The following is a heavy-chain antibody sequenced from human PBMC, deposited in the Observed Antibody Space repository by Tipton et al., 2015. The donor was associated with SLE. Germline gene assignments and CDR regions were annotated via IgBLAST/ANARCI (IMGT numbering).Heavy chain of an antibody. CDR1: GFTFSSYG. Sequence: GSLRLSCAASGFTFSSYGMSWVRQAPGKGLEWVSSINIGSSLIEYADSVRGRFTISRDNANNSLSLQMNSLGVEDTAVYYCAKRDYADSSDYYPLFDIWGQGTLITVSS. CDR2: INIGSSLI. J-gene: IGHJ4*02. D-gene: IGHD3-22*01. V-gene: IGHV3-21*04. CDR3: AKRDYADSSDYYPLFDI.